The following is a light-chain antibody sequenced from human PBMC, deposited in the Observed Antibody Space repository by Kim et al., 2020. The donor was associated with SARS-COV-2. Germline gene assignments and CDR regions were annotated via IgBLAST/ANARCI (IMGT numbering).Light chain of an antibody. CDR1: QYVGSSK. J-gene: IGKJ1*01. CDR3: QQYSNWRT. V-gene: IGKV3-15*01. CDR2: GAS. Sequence: VSPGDRAPLSCRASQYVGSSKLAWYQQKPGQVPRLLIYGASTRATGIPARFSGSGSGTEFTLTISSLQSEDFAVYYCQQYSNWRTFGQGTKVDIK.